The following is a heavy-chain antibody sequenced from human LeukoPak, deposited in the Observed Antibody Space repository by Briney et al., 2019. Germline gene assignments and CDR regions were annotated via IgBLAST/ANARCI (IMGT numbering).Heavy chain of an antibody. J-gene: IGHJ3*02. V-gene: IGHV1-18*01. CDR2: IIPIFGTA. D-gene: IGHD1-1*01. Sequence: GASVKVSCKASGYTFTSYAISWVRQAPGQGLEWMGGIIPIFGTANYAQKFQGRVTMTTDTSTSTGYMELRSLRSDDTAVYYCARSNNWNDDGFDIWGQGTMVTVSS. CDR3: ARSNNWNDDGFDI. CDR1: GYTFTSYA.